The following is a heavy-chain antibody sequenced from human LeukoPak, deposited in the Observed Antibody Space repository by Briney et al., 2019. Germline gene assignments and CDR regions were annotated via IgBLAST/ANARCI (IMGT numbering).Heavy chain of an antibody. CDR1: GFIFSSSA. Sequence: PGGSLRLSCAASGFIFSSSAMNWVRQAPGKGLEGVSTISDNGGKTYYADSVTGRFTISRDNSKNTLYLQMNRLRSEDTAVSYFSKSAYYALWVQGTLVTVSS. CDR2: ISDNGGKT. V-gene: IGHV3-23*01. D-gene: IGHD3-10*01. J-gene: IGHJ4*02. CDR3: SKSAYYAL.